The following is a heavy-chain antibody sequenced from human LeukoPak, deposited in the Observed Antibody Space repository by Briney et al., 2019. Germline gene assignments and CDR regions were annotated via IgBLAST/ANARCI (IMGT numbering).Heavy chain of an antibody. CDR1: GYSISSGYY. Sequence: PSETLSLTCTVSGYSISSGYYWGWIRQPPGKGPEWIGSIYHSGSTYYNPSLKSRVTISVDTSKNQFSRKLRSVTAADTAVYYCARESGAGFWQDYWGQGTLVTVSS. V-gene: IGHV4-38-2*02. D-gene: IGHD3-3*01. CDR2: IYHSGST. J-gene: IGHJ4*02. CDR3: ARESGAGFWQDY.